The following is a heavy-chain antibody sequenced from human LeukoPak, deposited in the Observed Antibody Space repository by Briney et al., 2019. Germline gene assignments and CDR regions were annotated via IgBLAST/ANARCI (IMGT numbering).Heavy chain of an antibody. J-gene: IGHJ4*02. Sequence: ASVKVSCKAPGYTFTSHYMHWVRQAPGQGLEWVGIINPSGGSTSYAQKFQGRVTMTRDTSTSTVYMELSSLRSEDTAVYYCAGADSSSWYGEFDYWGQGTLVTVSS. D-gene: IGHD6-13*01. V-gene: IGHV1-46*01. CDR2: INPSGGST. CDR3: AGADSSSWYGEFDY. CDR1: GYTFTSHY.